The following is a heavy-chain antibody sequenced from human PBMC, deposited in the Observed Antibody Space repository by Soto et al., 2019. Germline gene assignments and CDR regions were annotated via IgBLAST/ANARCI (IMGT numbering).Heavy chain of an antibody. CDR1: GYTFTSYG. V-gene: IGHV1-18*01. CDR3: ARDKGVGSGSYYGY. D-gene: IGHD3-10*01. J-gene: IGHJ4*02. Sequence: QVRLVQSGAEVKQPGASVKVSCKASGYTFTSYGISWVRQATGQGLEWMGWISDDNGHTNYALKLQGRVTMTTDTSTSTAYMELRSLRSDESAVYDWARDKGVGSGSYYGYWGQGTLVTVSS. CDR2: ISDDNGHT.